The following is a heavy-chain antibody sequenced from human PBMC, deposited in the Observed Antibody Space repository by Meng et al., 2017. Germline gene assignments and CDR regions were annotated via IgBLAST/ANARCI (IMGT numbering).Heavy chain of an antibody. J-gene: IGHJ4*02. CDR3: AREGDYYGSGSFDY. Sequence: GGSLRLSCAASGFTFDDYGMSWVRQAPGKGLEWVSGINWNGGSTGYADSVKGRFAISRDNAKNSLYLQMNSLRAEDTALYYCAREGDYYGSGSFDYWGQGTLVTVSS. CDR2: INWNGGST. D-gene: IGHD3-10*01. V-gene: IGHV3-20*04. CDR1: GFTFDDYG.